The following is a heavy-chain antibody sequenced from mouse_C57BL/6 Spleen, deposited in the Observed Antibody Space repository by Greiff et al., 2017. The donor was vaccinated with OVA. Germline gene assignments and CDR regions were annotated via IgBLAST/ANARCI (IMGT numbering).Heavy chain of an antibody. CDR1: GFTFSDYY. V-gene: IGHV5-12*01. D-gene: IGHD1-1*01. CDR2: ISNGGGST. Sequence: EVKLVESGGGLVQPGGSLKLSCAASGFTFSDYYMYWVRQTPEKRLEWVAYISNGGGSTYYPDTVKGRFTISRDNAKNTLYLQMSRLKSEDTAMYYCARQVKDGSFAYWGQGTLVTVSA. CDR3: ARQVKDGSFAY. J-gene: IGHJ3*01.